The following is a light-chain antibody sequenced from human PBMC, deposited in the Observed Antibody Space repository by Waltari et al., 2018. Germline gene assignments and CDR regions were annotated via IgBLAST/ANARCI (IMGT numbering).Light chain of an antibody. CDR3: MQTLQAPVT. Sequence: DIVMTQSPLSLPVTPGEPASISCRSSQSLLHRNGYTSLDWYLQKPGQSPQLLIYLAFNRASGVPYRFSGSGSGTDFTLKISRVEAEDVGVYYCMQTLQAPVTFGQGTKVEIK. CDR1: QSLLHRNGYTS. V-gene: IGKV2-28*01. J-gene: IGKJ1*01. CDR2: LAF.